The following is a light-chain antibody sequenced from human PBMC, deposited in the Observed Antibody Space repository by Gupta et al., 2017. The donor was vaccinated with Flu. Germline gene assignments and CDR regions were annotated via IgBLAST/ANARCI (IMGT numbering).Light chain of an antibody. V-gene: IGKV3-15*01. CDR1: QRVGGN. Sequence: ETVMKQSPATLSVSPGERVTLSCRASQRVGGNLAWYQQKPGQAPRLLIYGASTRATDIPARFSGSGSCIEFTLTISSLQSEDSSVYYCHQYYDCPPRTFGQGTKVEIK. CDR2: GAS. CDR3: HQYYDCPPRT. J-gene: IGKJ1*01.